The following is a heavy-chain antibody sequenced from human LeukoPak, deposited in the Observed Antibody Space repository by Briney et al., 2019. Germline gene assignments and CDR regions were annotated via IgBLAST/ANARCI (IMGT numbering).Heavy chain of an antibody. J-gene: IGHJ4*02. V-gene: IGHV3-7*05. Sequence: EGSLRLSCAASGFTFSTYWMSWVRQAPGKGLEWVANIKGDGSKEHYVDSVRGRFTISRDNAKNSLYLQMNSLRVEDTAMYYCTRNEKWGQGTLVTVSS. CDR1: GFTFSTYW. CDR3: TRNEK. CDR2: IKGDGSKE.